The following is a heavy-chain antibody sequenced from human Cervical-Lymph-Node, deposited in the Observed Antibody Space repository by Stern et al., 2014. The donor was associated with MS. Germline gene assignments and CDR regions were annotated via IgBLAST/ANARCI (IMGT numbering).Heavy chain of an antibody. CDR2: INAGNGNT. J-gene: IGHJ6*02. CDR3: ARGGSGSSNRFMDV. V-gene: IGHV1-3*01. D-gene: IGHD6-19*01. CDR1: GYTFTSYA. Sequence: VQLEESGAEVKKPGASVKVSCKASGYTFTSYAMHWVRQAPGQRLERMGWINAGNGNTKYSQKFQGRVTITRDTSASTAYMELSSLRSEDTAVYYCARGGSGSSNRFMDVWGQGTTVTVSS.